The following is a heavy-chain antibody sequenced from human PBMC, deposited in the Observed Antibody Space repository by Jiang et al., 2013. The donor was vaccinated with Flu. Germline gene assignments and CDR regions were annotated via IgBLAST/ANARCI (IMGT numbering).Heavy chain of an antibody. CDR3: AKVGPTVVRGVTVQRDYWYFDL. CDR1: GFIFSHYA. J-gene: IGHJ2*01. D-gene: IGHD3-10*01. V-gene: IGHV3-23*01. CDR2: ISGGADNT. Sequence: VQLLESGGDLGQPGGSLRLSCAGSGFIFSHYAMSWVRQPPGKGLEWVSAISGGADNTYYADSVKGRFTISRDNSKNTLFLQMNNLRAEDTALYYCAKVGPTVVRGVTVQRDYWYFDLWGRGTLVTVSS.